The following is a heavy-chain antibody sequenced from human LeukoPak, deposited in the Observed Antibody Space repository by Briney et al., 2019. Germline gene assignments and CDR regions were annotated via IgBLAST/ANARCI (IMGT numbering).Heavy chain of an antibody. V-gene: IGHV4-39*07. J-gene: IGHJ4*02. D-gene: IGHD6-19*01. CDR3: ARVIISPLGYSSGWYDY. Sequence: SETLSLTCTVSGGSISSSSYYWGWIRQPPGKGLEWIGSIYYSGSTYYNPSLKSRVTISVDTSKNQFSLKLSSVTAADTAVYYCARVIISPLGYSSGWYDYWGQGTLVTVSS. CDR1: GGSISSSSYY. CDR2: IYYSGST.